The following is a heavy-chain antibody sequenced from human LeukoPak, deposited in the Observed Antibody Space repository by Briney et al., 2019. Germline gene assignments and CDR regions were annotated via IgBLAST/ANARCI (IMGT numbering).Heavy chain of an antibody. Sequence: GASVTVSCTVSGYTLTELSMHWVRQAPGKGLEWMGGFDPEDGETIYAQKFQGRVTMTEDTSTDTAYMELSSLRSEDTAVYYCATVSRAAAPYDYWGQGTLVTVSS. D-gene: IGHD2-15*01. CDR1: GYTLTELS. CDR2: FDPEDGET. CDR3: ATVSRAAAPYDY. J-gene: IGHJ4*02. V-gene: IGHV1-24*01.